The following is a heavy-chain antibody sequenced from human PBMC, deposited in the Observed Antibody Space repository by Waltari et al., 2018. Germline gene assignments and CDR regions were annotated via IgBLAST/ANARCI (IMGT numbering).Heavy chain of an antibody. CDR2: IFYTGIT. J-gene: IGHJ5*02. CDR3: ARMAVAGISYFDP. Sequence: QLQLQESGPGLVKPSETLSLTCTVSGGSITSSTYYWGWIRQPPGKGLEWIASIFYTGITYYNPSLKSRVTISVDSSKNQFSLKLTSVTTADTAVYYCARMAVAGISYFDPWGQGTLVTVSS. D-gene: IGHD6-19*01. CDR1: GGSITSSTYY. V-gene: IGHV4-39*07.